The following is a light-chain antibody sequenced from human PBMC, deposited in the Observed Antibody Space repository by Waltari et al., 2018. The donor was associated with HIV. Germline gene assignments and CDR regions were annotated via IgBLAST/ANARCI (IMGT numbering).Light chain of an antibody. V-gene: IGKV3-11*01. CDR1: QRLRY. CDR3: QQRTIWPIT. J-gene: IGKJ5*01. CDR2: DAS. Sequence: EIVLTQSPATLSLSPGERATLSCRASQRLRYLAWYQQKPGQAPRLLIYDASNRATGIPTRCSGSGSGTDFPRTISSLEPEYFAVYYCQQRTIWPITFGQGTRLEIK.